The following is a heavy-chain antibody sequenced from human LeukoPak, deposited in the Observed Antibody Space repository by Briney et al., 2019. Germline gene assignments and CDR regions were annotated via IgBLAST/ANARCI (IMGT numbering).Heavy chain of an antibody. CDR3: ARDFPPVLLWFGESTNYYYGMDV. D-gene: IGHD3-10*01. Sequence: GGSLRLSCAASGFTFSSYSMNWVRQAPGKGLEWVSYISSSSSTIYYADSVKGRFTISRDNAKNSLYLQMNSLRAEDTAVYYCARDFPPVLLWFGESTNYYYGMDVWGQGTTVTVSS. V-gene: IGHV3-48*04. CDR1: GFTFSSYS. J-gene: IGHJ6*02. CDR2: ISSSSSTI.